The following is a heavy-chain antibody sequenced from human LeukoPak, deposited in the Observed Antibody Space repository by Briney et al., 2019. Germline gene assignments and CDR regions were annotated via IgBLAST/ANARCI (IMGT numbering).Heavy chain of an antibody. CDR2: INPSGGST. D-gene: IGHD3-10*01. Sequence: ASVKVSCKASGYTFTSYYMHWVRQAPGQGLEWMGIINPSGGSTSYAQKFQGRVTMTRDMSTSTVYMELSSLRSEDTAVYYCARESITMVRGVNFDYWGQGTLVTVSS. CDR3: ARESITMVRGVNFDY. J-gene: IGHJ4*02. V-gene: IGHV1-46*01. CDR1: GYTFTSYY.